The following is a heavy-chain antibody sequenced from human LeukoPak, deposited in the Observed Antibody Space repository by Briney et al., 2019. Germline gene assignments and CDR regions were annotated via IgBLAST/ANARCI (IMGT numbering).Heavy chain of an antibody. D-gene: IGHD4-17*01. J-gene: IGHJ6*02. V-gene: IGHV3-11*01. Sequence: GGSLRLSCAASGFTFSDYYMSWIRQAPGKGLEWVSYIHSSGSTIYYADSVKGRFTIFRDNAKNSLYLQMNSLRAEDTAVYYCARRDGDYYYYGMDVWGQGTTVTVSS. CDR1: GFTFSDYY. CDR2: IHSSGSTI. CDR3: ARRDGDYYYYGMDV.